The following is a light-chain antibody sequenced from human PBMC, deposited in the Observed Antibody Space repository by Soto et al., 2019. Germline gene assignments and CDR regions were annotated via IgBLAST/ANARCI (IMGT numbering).Light chain of an antibody. CDR1: QGISDD. Sequence: IQMTQSPSSLSASVGDRVTITCRASQGISDDVAWYQQRPGTAPKLLIYEASTLHSGVPSRFSRVGSGTDFTLTISGLQPEDFTTYFCLQSRDYPFTFGQAARLEIK. CDR3: LQSRDYPFT. J-gene: IGKJ5*01. V-gene: IGKV1-6*02. CDR2: EAS.